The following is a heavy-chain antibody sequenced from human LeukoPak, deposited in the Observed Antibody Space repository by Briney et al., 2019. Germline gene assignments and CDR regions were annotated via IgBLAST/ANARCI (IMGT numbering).Heavy chain of an antibody. CDR2: ISGSGYYT. Sequence: PGGSLRLSCEASGFTFGSFAMSWARQAPGKGLEWVSGISGSGYYTYYADSVKGRFTISRDNSKNTLYIEMNSLRAEDTALYFCAKDGSWGDYQFYFYMDVWGKGTTVTVSS. V-gene: IGHV3-23*01. CDR3: AKDGSWGDYQFYFYMDV. D-gene: IGHD2-2*01. J-gene: IGHJ6*03. CDR1: GFTFGSFA.